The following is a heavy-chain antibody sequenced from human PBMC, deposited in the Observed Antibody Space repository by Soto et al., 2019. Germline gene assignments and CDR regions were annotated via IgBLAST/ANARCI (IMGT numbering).Heavy chain of an antibody. CDR2: VYYSGRT. CDR3: ARLVSRSWGGYYSYYYYMDV. D-gene: IGHD6-13*01. J-gene: IGHJ6*03. V-gene: IGHV4-39*01. Sequence: QLQLQESGPGLVKPSETLSLTCTVSGGSISSSSYYWGWIRQPPGKGLEWIGSVYYSGRTYSKPSLTSRVTIPDDTSKYPFSPRLTAVTPADTAVYYWARLVSRSWGGYYSYYYYMDVWGKGTTVTVSS. CDR1: GGSISSSSYY.